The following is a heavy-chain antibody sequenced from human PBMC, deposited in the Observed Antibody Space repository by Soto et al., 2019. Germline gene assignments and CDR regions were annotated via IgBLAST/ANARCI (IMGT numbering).Heavy chain of an antibody. J-gene: IGHJ4*02. D-gene: IGHD2-15*01. Sequence: GGSLRLSCAASGFTFSSYWMHWVRQAPGKGLVWVSRINSDGSSTSYADSVKGRFTISRDNAKNTPYLQMNSLRAEDTAVYYCARAPDCSGGSCYLLGLGYWGQGTLVTVSS. CDR2: INSDGSST. V-gene: IGHV3-74*01. CDR3: ARAPDCSGGSCYLLGLGY. CDR1: GFTFSSYW.